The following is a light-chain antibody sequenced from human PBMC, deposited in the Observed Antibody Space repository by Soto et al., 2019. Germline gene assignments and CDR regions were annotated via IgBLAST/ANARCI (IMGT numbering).Light chain of an antibody. V-gene: IGKV3-15*01. CDR1: QSVSSD. CDR3: QQYNKWPIT. J-gene: IGKJ5*01. CDR2: YTS. Sequence: EIVMTQAAATRSVSPWESATLSCRASQSVSSDLAWYQQKPGQAPRLLIYYTSTRATGFPARFSGGGSGTEFTLTISSRQSEGSAFYYCQQYNKWPITFGQGTRLEIK.